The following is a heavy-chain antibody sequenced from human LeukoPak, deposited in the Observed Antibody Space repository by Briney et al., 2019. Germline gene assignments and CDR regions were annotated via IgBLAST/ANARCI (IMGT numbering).Heavy chain of an antibody. Sequence: GRSLRLSCAASGFTFSSYGMHWVRQAPGKGLEWVAVIWYDGSNKHYADSVKGRFTISRDNSKNTLYLQMNSLRAEDTAVYYCARAPTTVVTLDYWGQGTLVTVSS. CDR1: GFTFSSYG. V-gene: IGHV3-33*01. J-gene: IGHJ4*02. D-gene: IGHD4-23*01. CDR2: IWYDGSNK. CDR3: ARAPTTVVTLDY.